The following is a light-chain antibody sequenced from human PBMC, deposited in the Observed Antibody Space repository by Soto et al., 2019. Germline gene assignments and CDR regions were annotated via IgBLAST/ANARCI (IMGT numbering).Light chain of an antibody. J-gene: IGKJ1*01. CDR3: QPYGSSPT. CDR2: GAS. CDR1: QSVSSSY. Sequence: IVVTLSPGALSLSTGERATLSCRASQSVSSSYLAWYQQKPGQAPRLLIYGASSRATGIPDRFSGSGSGTDFTLTISRLEPEDFAVYYCQPYGSSPTFGQVTNVDIK. V-gene: IGKV3-20*01.